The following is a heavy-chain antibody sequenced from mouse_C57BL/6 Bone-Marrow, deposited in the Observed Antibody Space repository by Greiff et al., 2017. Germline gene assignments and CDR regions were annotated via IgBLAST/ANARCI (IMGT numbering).Heavy chain of an antibody. CDR3: ERQGYYGAMDY. D-gene: IGHD1-1*01. Sequence: EVKVVESGGDLVKPGGSLKLSCAASGFTFSSYGMSWVRQTPDKRLEWVATISSGGSYTYYPDSVKGRFTISRDNAKNTLYLQMSSLKSEDTAMYYCERQGYYGAMDYWGQGTSVTVSS. V-gene: IGHV5-6*01. J-gene: IGHJ4*01. CDR1: GFTFSSYG. CDR2: ISSGGSYT.